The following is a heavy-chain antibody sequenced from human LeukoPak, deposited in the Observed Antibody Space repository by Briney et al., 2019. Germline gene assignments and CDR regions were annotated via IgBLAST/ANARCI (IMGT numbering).Heavy chain of an antibody. J-gene: IGHJ4*02. CDR2: IIPIFGTA. CDR3: ASRRTTGTTRPVDY. D-gene: IGHD1-1*01. CDR1: GGTFSSYA. Sequence: SVKVSCKASGGTFSSYAISWVRQAPGQGLEWMGGIIPIFGTANYAQKFQGRVTITTDESTSTAYMELSSLRAEDTAVYYCASRRTTGTTRPVDYWGQGTLVTVSS. V-gene: IGHV1-69*05.